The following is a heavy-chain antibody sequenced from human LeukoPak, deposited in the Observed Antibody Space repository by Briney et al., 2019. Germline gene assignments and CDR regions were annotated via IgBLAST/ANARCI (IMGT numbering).Heavy chain of an antibody. J-gene: IGHJ5*02. D-gene: IGHD3-3*01. Sequence: SETLSLTCAVYGGSFSGYYWSWIRQPPGKGLEWIGEINHSGSTNYNPSLKSRVTISVDTSKNQFSLKLSSVTAADTAVYYCARGAVLRFLEWSSKLELRSGDWFDPWGQGTLSPSPQ. CDR2: INHSGST. V-gene: IGHV4-34*01. CDR1: GGSFSGYY. CDR3: ARGAVLRFLEWSSKLELRSGDWFDP.